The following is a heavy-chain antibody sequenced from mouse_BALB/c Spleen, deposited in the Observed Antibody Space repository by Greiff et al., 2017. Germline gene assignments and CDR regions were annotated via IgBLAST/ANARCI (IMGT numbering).Heavy chain of an antibody. Sequence: VQLQESGPGLVAPSQSLSITCTVSGFSLTSYGVHWVRQPPGKGLEWLGVIWAGGSTNYNSALMSRLSISKDNSKSQVFLKMNSLQTDDTAMYYCARSFSYYGNYGGAMDYWGQGTSVTVSS. V-gene: IGHV2-9*02. CDR3: ARSFSYYGNYGGAMDY. CDR1: GFSLTSYG. J-gene: IGHJ4*01. CDR2: IWAGGST. D-gene: IGHD2-10*01.